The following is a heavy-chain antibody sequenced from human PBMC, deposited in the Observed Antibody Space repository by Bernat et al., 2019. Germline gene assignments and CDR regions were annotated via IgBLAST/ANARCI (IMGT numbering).Heavy chain of an antibody. CDR2: INPNSGGT. CDR1: GYTFTGYY. D-gene: IGHD2-2*01. J-gene: IGHJ6*02. Sequence: QVQLVQSGAEVKKPGASVKVSCRASGYTFTGYYLHWVRRPPGQGLGGMGWINPNSGGTNYAQKFQGWVTMTRDTSISTAYMELSRLRSDDTAVYYCARGYCSSTSCYPYGMDVWGQGTTVTVSS. CDR3: ARGYCSSTSCYPYGMDV. V-gene: IGHV1-2*04.